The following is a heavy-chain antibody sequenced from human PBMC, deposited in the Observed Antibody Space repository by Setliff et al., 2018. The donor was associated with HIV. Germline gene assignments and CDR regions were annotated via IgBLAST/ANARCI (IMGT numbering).Heavy chain of an antibody. Sequence: SETLSLTCAVYGGSFSGYYWNWIRQPPGKGLEWIGEIIHSGGTNYNPSLKSRVTISVDTSRNQFSLKLSSVTAADTAVYYCAKVPPPYSSGWYEIWFDPWGQGTLVTVSS. CDR1: GGSFSGYY. CDR3: AKVPPPYSSGWYEIWFDP. CDR2: IIHSGGT. D-gene: IGHD6-19*01. V-gene: IGHV4-34*12. J-gene: IGHJ5*02.